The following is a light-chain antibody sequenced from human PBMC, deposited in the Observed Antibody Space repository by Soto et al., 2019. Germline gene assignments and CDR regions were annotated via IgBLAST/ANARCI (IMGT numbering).Light chain of an antibody. CDR1: SSDVGSYNL. J-gene: IGLJ1*01. Sequence: QSALTQPASVSGSPGQSITISCTGTSSDVGSYNLVSWYQQHPGKAPKLMIYEGSKRPSGVSNRFSGSKSGNTASLTISGLQAEDEADYYCQSYDNSLNGYVFGTGTKLTVL. CDR3: QSYDNSLNGYV. CDR2: EGS. V-gene: IGLV2-23*01.